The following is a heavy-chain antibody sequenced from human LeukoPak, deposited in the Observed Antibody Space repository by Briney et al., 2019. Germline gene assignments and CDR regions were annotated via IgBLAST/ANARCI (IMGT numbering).Heavy chain of an antibody. CDR3: ARGRRWGIRGVTPLFDY. CDR1: GGTFIIYA. V-gene: IGHV1-69*13. D-gene: IGHD3-10*01. CDR2: IIPILGTT. J-gene: IGHJ4*02. Sequence: ASVKVSCKASGGTFIIYAISWVRQAPGQGLEWMGGIIPILGTTNYAQKFQGRVTITAGESTSTAYMELSSLRSEDTAVYYCARGRRWGIRGVTPLFDYWGQGTLVTVSS.